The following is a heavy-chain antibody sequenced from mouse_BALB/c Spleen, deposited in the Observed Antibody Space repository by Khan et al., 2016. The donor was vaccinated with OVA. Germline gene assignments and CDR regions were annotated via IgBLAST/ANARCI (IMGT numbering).Heavy chain of an antibody. Sequence: EVELVESGGGLVQPGGSRKLSCAASGFTFSDYGMAWVRQAPGKGPEWVAFISDLAYTISYADTVTGRFTISRETAKNTLYLEMSSLRSEDTAIYYCARGGGTAPFAYWGRGTLVTVSA. V-gene: IGHV5-15*02. CDR1: GFTFSDYG. CDR3: ARGGGTAPFAY. J-gene: IGHJ3*01. CDR2: ISDLAYTI. D-gene: IGHD1-2*01.